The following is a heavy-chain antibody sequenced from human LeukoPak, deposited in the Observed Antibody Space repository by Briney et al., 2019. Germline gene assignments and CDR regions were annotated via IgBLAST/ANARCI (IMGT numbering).Heavy chain of an antibody. D-gene: IGHD1-14*01. CDR2: TYYRSKWYN. Sequence: SQTLSLTCAISGDTVSNKRSAWNWIRQSPSRGLEWLGRTYYRSKWYNDYAVSVKSRITINPDTSKNQFSLQLNSVSPEDTAVYYCARDLSGTEAILDYWGQGTLVTVSS. CDR3: ARDLSGTEAILDY. J-gene: IGHJ4*02. V-gene: IGHV6-1*01. CDR1: GDTVSNKRSA.